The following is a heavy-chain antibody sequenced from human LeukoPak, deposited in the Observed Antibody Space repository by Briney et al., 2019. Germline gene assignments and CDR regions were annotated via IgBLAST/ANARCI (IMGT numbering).Heavy chain of an antibody. V-gene: IGHV4-4*02. CDR2: IYHSGNT. CDR3: ARGGSSPDY. D-gene: IGHD6-6*01. J-gene: IGHJ4*02. Sequence: KPSETLSLTCAVSGDSISSSNWWTWVRQPPGKGLEWIGEIYHSGNTYYNPSLKSRVTISVDRSKNQFSLKLSSVTAADTAVYYCARGGSSPDYWGQGTLVTVSS. CDR1: GDSISSSNW.